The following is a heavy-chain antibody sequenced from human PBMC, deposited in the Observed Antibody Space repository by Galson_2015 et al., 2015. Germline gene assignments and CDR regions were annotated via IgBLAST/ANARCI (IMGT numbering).Heavy chain of an antibody. CDR1: GFTFSSYS. D-gene: IGHD6-13*01. CDR3: ARQGAGIAAASDY. Sequence: SLRLSCAASGFTFSSYSMNWVRQAPGKGLEWVSSISSSSSYIYYADSVKGRFTISRDNAKNSLYLQMNSLRAEDTAVYYCARQGAGIAAASDYWGQGTLVTVSS. CDR2: ISSSSSYI. V-gene: IGHV3-21*01. J-gene: IGHJ4*02.